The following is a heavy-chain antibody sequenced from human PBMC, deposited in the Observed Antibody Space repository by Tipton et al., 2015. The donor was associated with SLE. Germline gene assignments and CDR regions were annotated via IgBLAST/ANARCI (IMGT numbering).Heavy chain of an antibody. CDR3: AKGLVQTGYSSSWYYFDY. J-gene: IGHJ4*02. CDR2: ISSSSSYI. D-gene: IGHD6-13*01. CDR1: GFTFSSYS. Sequence: SLRLSCAASGFTFSSYSMNWVRQAPGKGLEWVSSISSSSSYIYYADSVKGRFTISRDNSKNTLYLQMNSLRAEDTAVYYCAKGLVQTGYSSSWYYFDYWGQGTLVTVSS. V-gene: IGHV3-21*01.